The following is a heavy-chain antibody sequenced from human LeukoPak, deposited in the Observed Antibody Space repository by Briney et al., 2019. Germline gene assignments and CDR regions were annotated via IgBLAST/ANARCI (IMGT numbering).Heavy chain of an antibody. CDR1: GFTFSSYA. CDR3: ARTYGPDAFDI. V-gene: IGHV3-21*01. CDR2: ISSSSSYI. D-gene: IGHD2-8*01. J-gene: IGHJ3*02. Sequence: GGSLRLSCAASGFTFSSYAMSRVRQAPGKGLEWVSSISSSSSYIYYADSVKGRFTISRDNAKNSLYLQMNSLRAEDTAVYYCARTYGPDAFDIWGQGTMVTVSS.